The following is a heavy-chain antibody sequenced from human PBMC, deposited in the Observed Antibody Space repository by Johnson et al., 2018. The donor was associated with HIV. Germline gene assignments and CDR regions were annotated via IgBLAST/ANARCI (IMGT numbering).Heavy chain of an antibody. CDR3: AKDVKEWSPAFDI. V-gene: IGHV3-30*18. D-gene: IGHD3-3*01. CDR2: ILYDGTNK. Sequence: QVQLVESGGGLVQPGRSLRLSCAASGFTFSNYGMHWVRQAPGKGLEWVAVILYDGTNKYYLDSVKGRFTISRDNSKNRLYLQMNSLRAEDTAVYYCAKDVKEWSPAFDIWGQGTVVTVSS. J-gene: IGHJ3*02. CDR1: GFTFSNYG.